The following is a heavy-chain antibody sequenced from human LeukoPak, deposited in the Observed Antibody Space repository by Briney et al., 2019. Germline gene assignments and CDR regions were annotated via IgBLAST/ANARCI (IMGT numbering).Heavy chain of an antibody. CDR1: GGSISSYY. J-gene: IGHJ3*02. D-gene: IGHD1-26*01. Sequence: SETLSLTCTVSGGSISSYYWSWIRQPPGKGLEWIGYIYYSGSTNYNPSLKSRVTISVDQSKNQCSLKLSSVTAADTAVYYCARDVVGAIAFDSWGQGTMVTVSS. V-gene: IGHV4-59*01. CDR2: IYYSGST. CDR3: ARDVVGAIAFDS.